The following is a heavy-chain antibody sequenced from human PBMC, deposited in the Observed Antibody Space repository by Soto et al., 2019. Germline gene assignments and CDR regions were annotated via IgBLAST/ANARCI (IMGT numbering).Heavy chain of an antibody. J-gene: IGHJ5*02. V-gene: IGHV5-51*01. Sequence: PXXSLKLSCQGSGYNFVAHWILGMRQMPGKDLEWMGIIYPADSNTISSPSFQGQVTFSADLSANSAYLQWTSLKTSDSAMYYCARFGGPGLAHNWFDAWGQGTLVTVSS. CDR1: GYNFVAHW. CDR3: ARFGGPGLAHNWFDA. CDR2: IYPADSNT. D-gene: IGHD3-16*01.